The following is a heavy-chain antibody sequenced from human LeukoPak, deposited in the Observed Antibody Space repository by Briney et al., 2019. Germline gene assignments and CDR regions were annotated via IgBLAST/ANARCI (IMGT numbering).Heavy chain of an antibody. Sequence: SETLSLTCTVSGGSISSYYWSWIRQPPGKGLEWIGYIYYSGSTNYNPSLKSRVTISVDTSKNQFSLKLSSVTAADTAVYYCARRDIVALHFDYWGQGTLVTVSS. CDR3: ARRDIVALHFDY. J-gene: IGHJ4*02. CDR1: GGSISSYY. CDR2: IYYSGST. V-gene: IGHV4-59*01. D-gene: IGHD5-12*01.